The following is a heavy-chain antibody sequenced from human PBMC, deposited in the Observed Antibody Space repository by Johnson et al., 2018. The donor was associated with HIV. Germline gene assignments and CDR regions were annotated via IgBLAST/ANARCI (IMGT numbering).Heavy chain of an antibody. CDR3: VRDKSTMIVVVPNDVFDI. CDR1: GFTFDDYA. CDR2: ISWNSGSI. J-gene: IGHJ3*02. D-gene: IGHD3-22*01. V-gene: IGHV3-9*01. Sequence: VQLVESGGGLVQPGRSLRLSCAASGFTFDDYAMHWVRQAPGKGLEWVSGISWNSGSIGYADSVKGRFTISRDNSKNTLYLQMNSLRVEDTAVYYCVRDKSTMIVVVPNDVFDIWGQGTMVTVSS.